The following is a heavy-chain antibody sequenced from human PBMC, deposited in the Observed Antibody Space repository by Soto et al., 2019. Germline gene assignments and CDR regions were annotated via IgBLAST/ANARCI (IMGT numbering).Heavy chain of an antibody. V-gene: IGHV3-30*18. CDR2: ISYDGSNK. D-gene: IGHD1-26*01. CDR3: AKDQEWELLQGPGGA. CDR1: GFTFSSYG. J-gene: IGHJ4*02. Sequence: QVQLVESGGGVVQPGRSLRLSCAASGFTFSSYGMHWVRQAPGKGLEWVAVISYDGSNKYYADSVKGRFTISRENSKNTLYLQMNSLRAEDTAVYYCAKDQEWELLQGPGGAWGQGTLVTVSS.